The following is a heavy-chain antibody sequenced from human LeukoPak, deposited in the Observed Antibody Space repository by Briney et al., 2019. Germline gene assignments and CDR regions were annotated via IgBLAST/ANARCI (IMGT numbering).Heavy chain of an antibody. CDR1: GFTFSGFW. V-gene: IGHV3-7*01. J-gene: IGHJ6*02. CDR2: INSDGSEG. CDR3: ARGYSSSFWYYYYYGMDV. D-gene: IGHD6-6*01. Sequence: GGSLRLSCAVSGFTFSGFWMSWSRQAPGKGLEWVASINSDGSEGYYADSVKGRFTISRDNSKNTLYLQMNSLRAEDTAVYYCARGYSSSFWYYYYYGMDVWGQGTTVTVSS.